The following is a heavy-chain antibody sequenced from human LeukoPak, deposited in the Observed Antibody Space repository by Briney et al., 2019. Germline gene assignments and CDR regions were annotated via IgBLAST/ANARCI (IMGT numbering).Heavy chain of an antibody. Sequence: SETLSLTCSVSGDSATNYYCSWIRQSPGKGLEWLAYVYKNGHLDYNPSLRSRVTVSVDRSKTQFSLRLRSVTAADTAIYYCASGKYYYDESASLNRASRTSLDVWAQGTMVIVSS. CDR3: ASGKYYYDESASLNRASRTSLDV. D-gene: IGHD3-22*01. CDR1: GDSATNYY. CDR2: VYKNGHL. V-gene: IGHV4-59*02. J-gene: IGHJ3*01.